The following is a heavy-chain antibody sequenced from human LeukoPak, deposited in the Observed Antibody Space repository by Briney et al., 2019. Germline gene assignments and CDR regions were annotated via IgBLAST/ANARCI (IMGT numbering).Heavy chain of an antibody. CDR2: IIPIFGTA. Sequence: GPTVKVSCKASGGTFSSYAISWVRQAPGQGLEWMGGIIPIFGTANYAQKFQGRVTITADESTSTAYTELSSLRSEDTAVYYCARDHEAYCGGDCYSRIFDYWGQGTLVTVSS. CDR1: GGTFSSYA. V-gene: IGHV1-69*13. J-gene: IGHJ4*02. D-gene: IGHD2-21*02. CDR3: ARDHEAYCGGDCYSRIFDY.